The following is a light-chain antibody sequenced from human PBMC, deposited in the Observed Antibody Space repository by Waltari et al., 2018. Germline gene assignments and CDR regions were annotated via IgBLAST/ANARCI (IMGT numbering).Light chain of an antibody. CDR1: QSVLSSSNNKNY. CDR3: QQYYSTPHT. Sequence: DIVMTQSPDSLAVSLGERATINCKSSQSVLSSSNNKNYLAWDQQKPGQPPKLLIYWASTRESGVPDRFSGSGSGTDFTLTISSLQAEDVAVYYCQQYYSTPHTFGPGTKVDIK. V-gene: IGKV4-1*01. CDR2: WAS. J-gene: IGKJ3*01.